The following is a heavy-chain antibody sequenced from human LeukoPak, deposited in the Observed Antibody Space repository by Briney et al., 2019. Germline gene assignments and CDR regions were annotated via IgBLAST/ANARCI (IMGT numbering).Heavy chain of an antibody. CDR2: IKSDGSTT. V-gene: IGHV3-74*01. J-gene: IGHJ5*02. CDR3: TRRVSTTRWFDP. CDR1: GFTLSSYW. Sequence: GGSLRLSCAASGFTLSSYWMHWVRQAPGKGLVWVSRIKSDGSTTNYADSVKGRFTISRDNAENTLYLQMNSLRVEDTAVYYCTRRVSTTRWFDPWGQGTLVTVS. D-gene: IGHD2-15*01.